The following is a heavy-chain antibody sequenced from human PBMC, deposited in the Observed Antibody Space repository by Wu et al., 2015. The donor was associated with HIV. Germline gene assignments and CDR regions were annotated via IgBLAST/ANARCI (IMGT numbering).Heavy chain of an antibody. Sequence: QVQLVQSGAEVKKPGASVKVSCKASGYTFTSYGISWVRQAPGQGLEWMGGIIPIFGTANYAQKFQGRVTITADESTSTAYMELSSLRSEDTAVYYCAREGYCSSTSCYPHAEYFQHWGQGTLVTVSS. CDR2: IIPIFGTA. D-gene: IGHD2-2*01. CDR3: AREGYCSSTSCYPHAEYFQH. CDR1: GYTFTSYG. V-gene: IGHV1-69*13. J-gene: IGHJ1*01.